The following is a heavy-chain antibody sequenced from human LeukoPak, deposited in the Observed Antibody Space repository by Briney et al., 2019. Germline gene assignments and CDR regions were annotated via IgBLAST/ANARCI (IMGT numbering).Heavy chain of an antibody. CDR1: GDSVSRTNIA. D-gene: IGHD5-24*01. J-gene: IGHJ4*02. Sequence: SQTLSLTCAISGDSVSRTNIAWNWIRQSPSRGLEWLGRTYYRSKWYDDYAISVQSRIIINPDTSKNQFSLQLNSVTPEDTAVYFCARGIGWPYFDYWGQGTLVTVSS. CDR3: ARGIGWPYFDY. V-gene: IGHV6-1*01. CDR2: TYYRSKWYD.